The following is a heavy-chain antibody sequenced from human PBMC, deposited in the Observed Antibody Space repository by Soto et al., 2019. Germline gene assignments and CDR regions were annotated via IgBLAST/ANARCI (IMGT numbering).Heavy chain of an antibody. J-gene: IGHJ4*02. CDR1: GFTFSSYG. CDR2: ISYDGSNK. D-gene: IGHD4-17*01. CDR3: AKDYGDYLMIDY. V-gene: IGHV3-30*18. Sequence: GGSLRLSCAASGFTFSSYGMHWVRQAPGKGLEWVAVISYDGSNKYYADSVKGRFTISRDNSKNTLYLQMNSLRAEDTAVYYCAKDYGDYLMIDYWGQGTLVTVSS.